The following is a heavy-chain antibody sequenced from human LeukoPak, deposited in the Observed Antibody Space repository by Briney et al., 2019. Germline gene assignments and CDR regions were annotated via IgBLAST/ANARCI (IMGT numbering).Heavy chain of an antibody. V-gene: IGHV4-39*01. J-gene: IGHJ4*02. D-gene: IGHD3-3*01. CDR3: ARVYYDFWKNYFDY. Sequence: SETLSLTCTVSGGSLSSSSYYWGWIRQPPGKGVEWIGSIYYSGSTYYNPSLKSRVTISVDTSKNQFPLKLSSVTDADTAVYYCARVYYDFWKNYFDYWGQGTLVTVSS. CDR1: GGSLSSSSYY. CDR2: IYYSGST.